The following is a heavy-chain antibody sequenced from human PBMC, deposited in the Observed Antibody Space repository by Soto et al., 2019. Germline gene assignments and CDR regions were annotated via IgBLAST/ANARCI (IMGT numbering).Heavy chain of an antibody. CDR1: GFTFSSYS. Sequence: EVQLVESGGGLVKPGGSLRLSCAASGFTFSSYSMNWVRQAPGKGLEWVSSISSSSSYIYYADSVKGRFTISRDNAKNSLFLQMNSLRAEETAVYYCAREMMGVRGVIGSGSFRYWGQGTLVTVSS. D-gene: IGHD3-10*01. CDR3: AREMMGVRGVIGSGSFRY. CDR2: ISSSSSYI. V-gene: IGHV3-21*01. J-gene: IGHJ4*02.